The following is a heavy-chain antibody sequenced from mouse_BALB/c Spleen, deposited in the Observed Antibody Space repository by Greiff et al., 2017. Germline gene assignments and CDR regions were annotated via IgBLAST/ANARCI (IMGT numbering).Heavy chain of an antibody. CDR3: ARRGGNYGMDY. CDR1: GYTFTSYW. CDR2: IYPSDSYT. J-gene: IGHJ4*01. V-gene: IGHV1-69*02. D-gene: IGHD1-1*02. Sequence: QVQLQQPGAELVRPGASVKLSCKASGYTFTSYWINWVKQRPGQGLEWIGNIYPSDSYTNYNQKFKDKATLTVDKSSSTAYMELSSLTSEDSAVYYCARRGGNYGMDYWGQGTSVTVSS.